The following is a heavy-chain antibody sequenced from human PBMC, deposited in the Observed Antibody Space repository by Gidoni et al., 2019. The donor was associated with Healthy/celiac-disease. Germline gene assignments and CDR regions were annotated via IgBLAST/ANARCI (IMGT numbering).Heavy chain of an antibody. J-gene: IGHJ4*02. CDR1: GYTFTSYY. CDR3: ARGRVVVVAATVYYFDY. Sequence: QVQLVQSGAEVKKPGASVKVSCKASGYTFTSYYMHWVRQAPGQGLEWMGIINPSGGSTSYAQKFQGRVTMTRDTSTSTVYMELSSLRSEDTAVYYCARGRVVVVAATVYYFDYWGQGTLVTVSS. V-gene: IGHV1-46*03. CDR2: INPSGGST. D-gene: IGHD2-15*01.